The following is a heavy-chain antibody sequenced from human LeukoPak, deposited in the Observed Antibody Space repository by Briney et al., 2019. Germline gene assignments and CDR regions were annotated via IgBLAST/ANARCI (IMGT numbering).Heavy chain of an antibody. CDR3: ARANFLYCSSTTCLFDY. V-gene: IGHV1-2*02. Sequence: ASVKVSCKASGYTFTDYYMHWVRQAPGQGCEWMGWINPDDGDTNYAQKFQGRVTMTRDTSISTAHMEVSRLRSDDTAVYYCARANFLYCSSTTCLFDYWGQGTLVTVSS. D-gene: IGHD2-2*01. CDR2: INPDDGDT. J-gene: IGHJ4*02. CDR1: GYTFTDYY.